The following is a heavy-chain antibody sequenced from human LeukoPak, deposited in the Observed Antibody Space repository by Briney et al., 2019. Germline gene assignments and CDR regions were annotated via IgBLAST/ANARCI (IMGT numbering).Heavy chain of an antibody. CDR3: ARYGNYGGKKKAGGYFHGMDV. CDR1: GGSISSYY. Sequence: SETLSLTCTVSGGSISSYYWSWIRQPPGKGLEWIGEINHSGSTNYNPSLKSRVTISVDTSKNQFSLKLSSVTAADTAVYYCARYGNYGGKKKAGGYFHGMDVWGQGTTVTVSS. D-gene: IGHD4-23*01. J-gene: IGHJ6*02. CDR2: INHSGST. V-gene: IGHV4-34*01.